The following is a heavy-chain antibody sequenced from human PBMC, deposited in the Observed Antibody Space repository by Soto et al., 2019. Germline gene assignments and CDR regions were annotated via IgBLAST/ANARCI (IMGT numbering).Heavy chain of an antibody. CDR3: ARQATGTNYYYGMDV. Sequence: GESLKISCNGSGYSFTSYWISWVRQMPGKGLEWMGRIDPSDSYTNYSPSFQGHVTISADKSISTAYLQWSSLKASDTAMYYCARQATGTNYYYGMDVWGQGTTVTVSS. D-gene: IGHD4-17*01. J-gene: IGHJ6*02. CDR2: IDPSDSYT. CDR1: GYSFTSYW. V-gene: IGHV5-10-1*01.